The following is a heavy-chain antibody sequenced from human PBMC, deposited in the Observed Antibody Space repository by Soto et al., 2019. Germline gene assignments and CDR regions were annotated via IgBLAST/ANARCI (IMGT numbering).Heavy chain of an antibody. J-gene: IGHJ6*02. Sequence: GESLTISCTCSGYSFAPFWIAWVRQMPGKGLEWMGVIYPGDSDTRYSPSFQGQVTISADKSISTAYLQWSSLRASDTAMYYCARSGRNAYYNMDVWGQGTTVTVSS. V-gene: IGHV5-51*01. D-gene: IGHD3-16*01. CDR2: IYPGDSDT. CDR3: ARSGRNAYYNMDV. CDR1: GYSFAPFW.